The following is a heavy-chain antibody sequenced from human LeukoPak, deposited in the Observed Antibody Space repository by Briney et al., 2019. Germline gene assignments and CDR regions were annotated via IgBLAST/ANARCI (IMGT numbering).Heavy chain of an antibody. CDR3: ARTSLGFYSSSWYYFDY. V-gene: IGHV3-66*01. Sequence: GGSLRLSCAASGFTVSSNYMSWVRQAPGKGLEWVSVIYSGGSTYYADSVKGRFTISRDNSKNTLYLQMNSLRAEDTAVYYCARTSLGFYSSSWYYFDYWGQGTLVTVSS. CDR1: GFTVSSNY. J-gene: IGHJ4*02. D-gene: IGHD6-13*01. CDR2: IYSGGST.